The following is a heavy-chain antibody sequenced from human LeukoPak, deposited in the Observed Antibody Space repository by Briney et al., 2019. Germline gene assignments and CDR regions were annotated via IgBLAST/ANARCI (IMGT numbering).Heavy chain of an antibody. CDR2: ISYDGSNK. CDR3: AKAGIMITFGGAIPNWFDP. V-gene: IGHV3-30*18. J-gene: IGHJ5*02. Sequence: GRSLRLSCAASGFTFSSYGMHWVRQAPGKGLEWVAVISYDGSNKYYADSVKGRFTISRDNSKNTLYLHMNSLRAEDTAVYYCAKAGIMITFGGAIPNWFDPWGQGTLVTVSS. D-gene: IGHD3-16*02. CDR1: GFTFSSYG.